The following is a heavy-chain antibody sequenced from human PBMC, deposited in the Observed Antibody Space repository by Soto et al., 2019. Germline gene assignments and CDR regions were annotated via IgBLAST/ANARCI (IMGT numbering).Heavy chain of an antibody. D-gene: IGHD1-20*01. CDR3: ARDRYLFDP. CDR1: GDSMNNADYF. J-gene: IGHJ5*02. CDR2: ISYSGST. Sequence: SETLSLTCSVSGDSMNNADYFWTWIRQPPGKGLQWIGYISYSGSTFYNPSLKSRVTISVDTSKNQFSLKLSSVTAADTAVYYCARDRYLFDPWGQGTLVTVSS. V-gene: IGHV4-30-4*02.